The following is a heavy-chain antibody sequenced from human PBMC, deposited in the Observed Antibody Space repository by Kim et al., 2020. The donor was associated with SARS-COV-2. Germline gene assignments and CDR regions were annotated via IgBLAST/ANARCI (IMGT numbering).Heavy chain of an antibody. Sequence: GGSLRLSCAASGFTFSRYWMHWVRQAPGKGLVWVSRIDGDGTSTNYADSVKGRFTISRDNAKNTLYLQMNSLRAEDTAVYFCARDLRVTNWFDPWGQGTLVTVSS. D-gene: IGHD2-21*02. CDR3: ARDLRVTNWFDP. J-gene: IGHJ5*02. CDR2: IDGDGTST. V-gene: IGHV3-74*01. CDR1: GFTFSRYW.